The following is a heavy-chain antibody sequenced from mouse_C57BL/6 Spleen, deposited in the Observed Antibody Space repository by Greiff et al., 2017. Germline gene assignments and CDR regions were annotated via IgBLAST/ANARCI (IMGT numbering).Heavy chain of an antibody. CDR1: GFNIKNTY. V-gene: IGHV14-3*01. J-gene: IGHJ4*01. CDR3: ARCYSNFFYAMDY. D-gene: IGHD2-5*01. Sequence: VQLQQSVAELVRPGASVKLSCTASGFNIKNTYMHWVKQRPEQGLEWIGRIDPANGNTKYTPKFKGKATITADTSSNTAYLQLSSLTSEYTAIYYCARCYSNFFYAMDYWGQGTSVTVSS. CDR2: IDPANGNT.